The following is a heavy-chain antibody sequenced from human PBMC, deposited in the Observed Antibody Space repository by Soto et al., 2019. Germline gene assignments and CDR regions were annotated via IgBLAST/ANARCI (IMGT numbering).Heavy chain of an antibody. CDR3: ARSPFLECN. J-gene: IGHJ4*02. V-gene: IGHV3-48*03. CDR1: GFTFSDYE. CDR2: ISSSGSII. D-gene: IGHD3-3*02. Sequence: GGSLRLSCAVSGFTFSDYEMNWVRQAPGKGLEWISYISSSGSIIYYADSVQGRFTISRDNAKNSLYLQMNSLRVEATAVYYCARSPFLECNWAQGTLVTVSS.